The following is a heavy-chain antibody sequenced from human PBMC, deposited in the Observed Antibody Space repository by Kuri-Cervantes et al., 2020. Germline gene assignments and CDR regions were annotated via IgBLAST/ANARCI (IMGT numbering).Heavy chain of an antibody. Sequence: GGSLRLSCAASGFTFGTYTMNWVRQAPGKGLEWVSCISGSSSTIYYADSVRGRFTISRDNAKNSLYLQMNSLRAEDTAVYYCAKDYCSHGACYYTTYEFDPWGQGTLVTVSS. CDR2: ISGSSSTI. V-gene: IGHV3-48*01. CDR3: AKDYCSHGACYYTTYEFDP. J-gene: IGHJ5*02. CDR1: GFTFGTYT. D-gene: IGHD3-3*01.